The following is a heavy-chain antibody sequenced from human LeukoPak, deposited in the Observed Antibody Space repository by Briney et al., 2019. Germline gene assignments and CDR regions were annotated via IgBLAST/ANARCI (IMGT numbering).Heavy chain of an antibody. CDR3: ARSIASGSGSAFGL. CDR1: GVVFDDYG. V-gene: IGHV3-20*04. Sequence: RPGGSLRLSCAASGVVFDDYGMSWVRHVPGKGLEWVSGVNWNGANPTYADSVKGRFSISRENAKNSVYLLLNSLRPEDKAMYYCARSIASGSGSAFGLGGEGTMVIVSS. J-gene: IGHJ3*01. CDR2: VNWNGANP. D-gene: IGHD3-22*01.